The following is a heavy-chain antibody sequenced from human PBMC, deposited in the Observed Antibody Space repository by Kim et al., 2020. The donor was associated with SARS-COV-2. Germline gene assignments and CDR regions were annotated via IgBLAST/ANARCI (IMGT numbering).Heavy chain of an antibody. CDR3: AKSYYYDSSGSRTLFDY. V-gene: IGHV3-23*01. CDR2: ISGSGGST. D-gene: IGHD3-22*01. J-gene: IGHJ4*02. Sequence: GGSRRLSCAASGFTFSSYAMSWVRQAPGKGLEWVSAISGSGGSTYYADSVKGRFTISRDNSKNTLYLQMNSLRAEDTAVYYCAKSYYYDSSGSRTLFDYWGQGTLVTVSS. CDR1: GFTFSSYA.